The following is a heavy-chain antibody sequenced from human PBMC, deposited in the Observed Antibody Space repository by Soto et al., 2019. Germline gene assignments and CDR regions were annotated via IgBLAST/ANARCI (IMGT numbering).Heavy chain of an antibody. J-gene: IGHJ4*02. Sequence: GGSLRLSCAASGFTVSSNYMSWVRQAPGKGLEWVSVIYSAGSTYYADSVKGRFTISRDKSKNTLYLQMNSLRAEDTAVYYCARGRNGDYFALDYWGQGTLVTVSS. D-gene: IGHD4-17*01. V-gene: IGHV3-53*01. CDR2: IYSAGST. CDR1: GFTVSSNY. CDR3: ARGRNGDYFALDY.